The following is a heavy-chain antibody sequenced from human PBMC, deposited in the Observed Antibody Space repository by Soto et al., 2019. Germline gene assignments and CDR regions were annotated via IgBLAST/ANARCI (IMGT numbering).Heavy chain of an antibody. CDR3: ARGYGSGTYSGFDF. Sequence: QVQLVQSGAEVKKPGASVRVSCKASGYTFTSYGFHWVRQAPGQTFQWMGWINTDNGNTKYSQNFPGRVTITRDTPATTAYLDLSRLTSDDTAIYYCARGYGSGTYSGFDFWGPGTLVTVSS. CDR1: GYTFTSYG. D-gene: IGHD3-10*01. V-gene: IGHV1-3*04. CDR2: INTDNGNT. J-gene: IGHJ4*02.